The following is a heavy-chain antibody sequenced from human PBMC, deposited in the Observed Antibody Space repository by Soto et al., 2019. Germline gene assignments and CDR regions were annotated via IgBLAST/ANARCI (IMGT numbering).Heavy chain of an antibody. CDR3: ARVPDR. J-gene: IGHJ5*02. CDR2: IYHSGST. V-gene: IGHV4-30-2*01. D-gene: IGHD2-2*01. CDR1: GGSISSGGYS. Sequence: SEILSLTCAVSGGSISSGGYSWSRIRQPPGKGLEWIGYIYHSGSTYYNPSLKSRVTISVDRSKNQFSLKVSSVTAADTAVYYCARVPDRWGQGTLVTVSS.